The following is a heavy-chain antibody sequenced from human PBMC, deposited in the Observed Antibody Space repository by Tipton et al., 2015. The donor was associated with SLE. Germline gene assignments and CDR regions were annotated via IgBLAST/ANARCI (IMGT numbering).Heavy chain of an antibody. V-gene: IGHV1-69*11. D-gene: IGHD6-6*01. J-gene: IGHJ4*02. CDR1: GASFGNFA. CDR2: VIPMLATA. CDR3: ASSFSWSSSSTEGYFDD. Sequence: QVQLVQSGAEVKKPGSSVKVSCRASGASFGNFAISWVRQAPGQGLEWMGRVIPMLATANYAQKFQDRLTISADESTATAYMELSGLRSEDTAVYFCASSFSWSSSSTEGYFDDWAQGTLVTVSS.